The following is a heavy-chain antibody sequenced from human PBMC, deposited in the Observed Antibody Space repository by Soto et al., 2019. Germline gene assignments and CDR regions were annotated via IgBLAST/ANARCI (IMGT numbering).Heavy chain of an antibody. CDR3: ARDTHWGLGD. D-gene: IGHD7-27*01. V-gene: IGHV4-4*02. Sequence: QVQLQESGPGLVKPSETLSLTCAVSGDSISTNNWWSWVRQPPGKGPEWIGEIYHSGSTNYNPSLKSRVTISADRSKNQLSLRLNSVTAADTAVYFCARDTHWGLGDWGQGTLVIVSS. J-gene: IGHJ4*02. CDR1: GDSISTNNW. CDR2: IYHSGST.